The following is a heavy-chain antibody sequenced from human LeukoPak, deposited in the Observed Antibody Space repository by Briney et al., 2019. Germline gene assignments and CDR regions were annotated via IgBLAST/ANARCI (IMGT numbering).Heavy chain of an antibody. V-gene: IGHV4-39*01. CDR3: AGKGGSQRNYGPGSYYKHFDS. Sequence: SETLSLTCTVSGGSISSSSYYWGWIRQPPGKGLEWIGSIYYSGSTYYNPSLKSRVTISVDTSKNQFSLKLSSVTAADTAVYYCAGKGGSQRNYGPGSYYKHFDSWGQGTLVTVS. CDR2: IYYSGST. J-gene: IGHJ4*02. CDR1: GGSISSSSYY. D-gene: IGHD3-10*01.